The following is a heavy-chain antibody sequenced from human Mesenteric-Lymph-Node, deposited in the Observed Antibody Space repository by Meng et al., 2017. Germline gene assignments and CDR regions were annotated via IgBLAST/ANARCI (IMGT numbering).Heavy chain of an antibody. CDR3: ARDAQHLVSAIDY. J-gene: IGHJ4*02. D-gene: IGHD6-6*01. CDR2: ISYSGST. Sequence: GSLRLSCTVSGGSISSSSYYWGWIRQPPGKGLEWIGNISYSGSTYYNPSLKSRVTISVDTSKNQLSLKLSSVTAADTAVYYCARDAQHLVSAIDYWGQGTLVTVSS. V-gene: IGHV4-39*07. CDR1: GGSISSSSYY.